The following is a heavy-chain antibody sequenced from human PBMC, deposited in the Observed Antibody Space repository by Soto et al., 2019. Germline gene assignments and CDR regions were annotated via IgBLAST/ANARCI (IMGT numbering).Heavy chain of an antibody. CDR1: GYTFTNHG. V-gene: IGHV1-18*01. CDR3: ARDKKSYDFWSGYSGDAFDI. CDR2: ISAYNGNT. Sequence: ASVKVSCKASGYTFTNHGISWVRQAPGQGLEWMGWISAYNGNTNYAQKLQGRVTMTTDTSTSTAYMELRSLRSDEKAVYYCARDKKSYDFWSGYSGDAFDIWGQGTMVTVSS. D-gene: IGHD3-3*01. J-gene: IGHJ3*02.